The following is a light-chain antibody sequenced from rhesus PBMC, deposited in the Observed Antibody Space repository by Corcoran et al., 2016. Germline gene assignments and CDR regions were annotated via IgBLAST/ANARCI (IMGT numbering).Light chain of an antibody. Sequence: DIQMTQSPSSLSASVGDTVTITCRASQSISFWLAWYQQKPGKAPKLLIYKASTLQSGVPSRFSGSGSVKEFTLTISSLQSEDFATDYCQKYSSSPWTFGQGTKVEIK. J-gene: IGKJ1*01. CDR1: QSISFW. CDR3: QKYSSSPWT. CDR2: KAS. V-gene: IGKV1-22*01.